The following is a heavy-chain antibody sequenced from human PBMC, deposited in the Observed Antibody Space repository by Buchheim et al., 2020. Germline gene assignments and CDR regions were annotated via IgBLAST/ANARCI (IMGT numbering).Heavy chain of an antibody. CDR1: GFTFSSYW. Sequence: EVQLVESGGGLVQPGGSLRLSCAASGFTFSSYWMSWVRQAPGKGLEWVANIKQDGSEKYYVDSVKGRFTISIDNANNSLYLQMNSLRAEDTAVYYCARDLYSSSWSGDFDYWGQGTL. CDR2: IKQDGSEK. D-gene: IGHD6-13*01. V-gene: IGHV3-7*01. CDR3: ARDLYSSSWSGDFDY. J-gene: IGHJ4*02.